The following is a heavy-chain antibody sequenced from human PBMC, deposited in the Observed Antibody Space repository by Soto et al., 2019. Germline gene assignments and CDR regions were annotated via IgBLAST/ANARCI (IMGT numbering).Heavy chain of an antibody. CDR1: GYSFTSYD. D-gene: IGHD6-6*01. V-gene: IGHV1-8*01. CDR2: VNPNSGNT. CDR3: ARFYSSSTLGFRP. J-gene: IGHJ5*02. Sequence: QVQLVQSGAEVKKPGASVKVSCKASGYSFTSYDINWVRQATGQGLEWMGWVNPNSGNTGYAQKFQGRVTMTRNTSIRTAYMELSSLRSEDTAVYYCARFYSSSTLGFRPRGQGTLVTVSS.